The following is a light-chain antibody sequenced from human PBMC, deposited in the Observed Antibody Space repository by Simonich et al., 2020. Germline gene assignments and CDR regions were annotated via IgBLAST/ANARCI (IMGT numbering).Light chain of an antibody. Sequence: QSVLTQPPSVSGAPGQRVTISCTGSSSNIGAGYDVHWYQQLPGTAPKLPICGNSNRPSGVPDRFSGSKSGTSASLAITGLQAEDEADYYCQSYDSSLSGWVFGGGTKLTVL. CDR1: SSNIGAGYD. J-gene: IGLJ3*02. V-gene: IGLV1-40*01. CDR3: QSYDSSLSGWV. CDR2: GNS.